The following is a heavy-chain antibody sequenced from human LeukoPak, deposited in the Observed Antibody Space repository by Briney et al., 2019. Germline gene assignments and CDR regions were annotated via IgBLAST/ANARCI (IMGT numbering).Heavy chain of an antibody. Sequence: GGSLRLSCAASGFTFSSYWMSWVRQAPGKGLEWVANIKQDGSEKYYVDSVKGRFTISRDNSKNTLYLQMNSLRVEDTAVFYCARGLGAMDVWGKGTTVIVSS. J-gene: IGHJ6*03. CDR3: ARGLGAMDV. CDR1: GFTFSSYW. CDR2: IKQDGSEK. D-gene: IGHD3-10*01. V-gene: IGHV3-7*03.